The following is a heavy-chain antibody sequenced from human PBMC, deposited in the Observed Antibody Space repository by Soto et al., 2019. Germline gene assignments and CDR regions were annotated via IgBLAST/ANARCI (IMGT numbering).Heavy chain of an antibody. CDR3: ARERGTVGDFDY. CDR1: GGSISSYY. CDR2: IYYSGST. J-gene: IGHJ4*02. V-gene: IGHV4-59*01. Sequence: QVQLQESGPGLVKPSETLSLTCTVSGGSISSYYWSWIRQPPGKGLEWIGYIYYSGSTNYNPSLKRRVTTSVDTSKNQFSLKLSSVTAADTAVYYCARERGTVGDFDYWGQGTLVTVSS. D-gene: IGHD3-16*01.